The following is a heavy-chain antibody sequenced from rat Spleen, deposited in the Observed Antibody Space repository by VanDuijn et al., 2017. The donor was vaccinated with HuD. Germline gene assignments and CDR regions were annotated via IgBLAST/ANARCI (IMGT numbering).Heavy chain of an antibody. V-gene: IGHV5-29*01. CDR3: TRDRILRSTGFDY. D-gene: IGHD1-6*01. CDR1: GITFSNYA. J-gene: IGHJ2*01. CDR2: ISFDGIST. Sequence: EVQLVESGGGLVQPGRSLKLSCAASGITFSNYAMAWVRQAPTKGLEWVATISFDGISTYYRDSVKGRFTISRDNAKSSLYLQMDSLRSEDTATYYCTRDRILRSTGFDYWGQGVMVTVSS.